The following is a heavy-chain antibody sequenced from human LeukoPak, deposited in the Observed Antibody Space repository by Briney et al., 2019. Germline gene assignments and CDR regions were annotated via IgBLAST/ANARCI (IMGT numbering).Heavy chain of an antibody. Sequence: PGGSLRLSCAASGFTFSSYGMHWVRQAPGKGLEWVAVISYDGSNKYYADSVKGRFTISRDSSKNTLYLQMNSLRAEDTAVYYCAKEGDGDPRMDVWGQGTTVTVSS. CDR3: AKEGDGDPRMDV. CDR1: GFTFSSYG. V-gene: IGHV3-30*18. D-gene: IGHD4-17*01. CDR2: ISYDGSNK. J-gene: IGHJ6*02.